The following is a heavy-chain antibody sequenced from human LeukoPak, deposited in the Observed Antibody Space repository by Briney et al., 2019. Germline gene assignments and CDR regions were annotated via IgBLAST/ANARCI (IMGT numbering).Heavy chain of an antibody. CDR2: INPNSGGT. V-gene: IGHV1-2*02. J-gene: IGHJ4*02. D-gene: IGHD3-22*01. CDR3: AFYSSGYYYSYFDY. Sequence: ASVKVSCKASGYTFTGYYMHWVRQAPGQGLEWMGWINPNSGGTNYAQKFQGRVTMTRDTSISTAYMELSRLRSDDTAVYYCAFYSSGYYYSYFDYWGQGTLVTVSS. CDR1: GYTFTGYY.